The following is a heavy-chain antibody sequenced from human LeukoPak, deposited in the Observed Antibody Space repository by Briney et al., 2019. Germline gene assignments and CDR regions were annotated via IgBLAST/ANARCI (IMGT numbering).Heavy chain of an antibody. CDR1: GFTFSSYS. D-gene: IGHD3-3*01. CDR3: ARGTNYDFWSGDYFDY. V-gene: IGHV3-48*01. CDR2: ISSSSSTI. J-gene: IGHJ4*02. Sequence: GGSLRLSCAASGFTFSSYSMNWVRQAPGKGLEWVSYISSSSSTIYYADSVKGRSTISRDNAKNSLYLQMNSLRAEDTAVYYCARGTNYDFWSGDYFDYWGQGTLVTVSS.